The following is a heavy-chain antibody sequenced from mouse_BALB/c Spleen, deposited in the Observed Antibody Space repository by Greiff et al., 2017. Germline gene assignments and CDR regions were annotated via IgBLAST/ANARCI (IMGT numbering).Heavy chain of an antibody. CDR3: TRGEDSRRRFAY. Sequence: LVESGGGLVKPGGSLKLSCAASGFTFSSYTMSWVRQTPEKRLEWVATISSGGSYTYYPDSVKGRFTISRDNAKNTLYLQMSSLKSEYTAMYYCTRGEDSRRRFAYWGQGTLVTVSA. CDR2: ISSGGSYT. CDR1: GFTFSSYT. V-gene: IGHV5-6-4*01. J-gene: IGHJ3*01.